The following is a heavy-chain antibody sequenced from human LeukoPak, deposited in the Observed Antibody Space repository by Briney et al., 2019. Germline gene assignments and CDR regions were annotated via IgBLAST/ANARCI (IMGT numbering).Heavy chain of an antibody. CDR2: ISYDRTYK. CDR3: AKDRDSSWYSGCFDY. CDR1: GFTFTSYG. V-gene: IGHV3-30*18. Sequence: PGRSLRLSCAASGFTFTSYGMHWVRQAPGKGLEWVAVISYDRTYKYYAGSVKGRFTISRDDSKNTLYLQTNSLRAEDTAVYYCAKDRDSSWYSGCFDYWGQGTLVTVSS. D-gene: IGHD6-13*01. J-gene: IGHJ4*02.